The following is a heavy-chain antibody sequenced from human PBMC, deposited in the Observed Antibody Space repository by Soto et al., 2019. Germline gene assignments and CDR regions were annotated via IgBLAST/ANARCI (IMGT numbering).Heavy chain of an antibody. Sequence: GASVKVSCKASGYTFTTYAIHWVRQAPGQRLEWMGWINAGNGNTKYSQKFQGRVTITRDTSASTAYMELSSLRVEDTAVYYCAKVGFPYSYGYLFYYWGQGTLVTVSS. J-gene: IGHJ4*02. CDR3: AKVGFPYSYGYLFYY. CDR2: INAGNGNT. CDR1: GYTFTTYA. V-gene: IGHV1-3*01. D-gene: IGHD5-18*01.